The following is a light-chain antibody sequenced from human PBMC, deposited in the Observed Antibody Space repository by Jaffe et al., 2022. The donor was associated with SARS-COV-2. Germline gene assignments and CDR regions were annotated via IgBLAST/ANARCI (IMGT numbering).Light chain of an antibody. Sequence: QSVLTQPPSASGTPGQRVTISCSGSNSNIGSNSVYWYQQLPGTAPKLLIYKNNQRPSGVPDRFSGSKSGTSASLAISGLRSEDEADYYCTAWDGSLSGWVFGGGTKLTVL. CDR2: KNN. CDR3: TAWDGSLSGWV. V-gene: IGLV1-47*01. J-gene: IGLJ3*02. CDR1: NSNIGSNS.